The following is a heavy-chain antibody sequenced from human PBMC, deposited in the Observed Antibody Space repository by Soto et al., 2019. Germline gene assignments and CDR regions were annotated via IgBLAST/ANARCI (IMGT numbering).Heavy chain of an antibody. J-gene: IGHJ5*02. CDR1: GYTLTELS. D-gene: IGHD4-17*01. CDR2: FDPEDGET. Sequence: QVQLVQSGAEVKKPGDSVKVACKVSGYTLTELSMHWLRQAPGRGLEWMGGFDPEDGETIYAQKFQGRVTMNEDTSTDTAYMELSSLRSEDTAVYYCATVADYGYSNWFDPWGQGTLVTVSS. CDR3: ATVADYGYSNWFDP. V-gene: IGHV1-24*01.